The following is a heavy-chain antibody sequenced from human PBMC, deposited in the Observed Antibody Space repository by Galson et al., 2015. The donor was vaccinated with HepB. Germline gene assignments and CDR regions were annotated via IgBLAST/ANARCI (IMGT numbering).Heavy chain of an antibody. D-gene: IGHD3-16*02. J-gene: IGHJ4*02. CDR2: IYYSGST. Sequence: LSLTCTVSGGSISSSSYYWGWIRQPPGKGLEWIGSIYYSGSTYYNPSLKSRVTISVDTSKNQFSLKLSSVTAADTAVYYCARDLRLGELSFPFDYWGQGTLVTVSS. V-gene: IGHV4-39*07. CDR1: GGSISSSSYY. CDR3: ARDLRLGELSFPFDY.